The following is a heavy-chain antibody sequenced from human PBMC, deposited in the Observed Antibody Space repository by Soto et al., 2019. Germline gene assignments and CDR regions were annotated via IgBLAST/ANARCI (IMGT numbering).Heavy chain of an antibody. V-gene: IGHV1-46*03. CDR2: INPSGGST. D-gene: IGHD6-19*01. Sequence: ASVKVSCKASGYTFTSYYMHWVRQAPGQGLEWMGIINPSGGSTSYAQKFQGRVTMTSDTSTSTVYMELSSLRSEDTAVYYCARAGIGSIAVAGVCDYWGQGTLLTVSS. CDR3: ARAGIGSIAVAGVCDY. CDR1: GYTFTSYY. J-gene: IGHJ4*02.